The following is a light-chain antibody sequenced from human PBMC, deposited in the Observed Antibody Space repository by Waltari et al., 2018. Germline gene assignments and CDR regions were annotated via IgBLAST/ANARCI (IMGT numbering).Light chain of an antibody. CDR2: DAS. V-gene: IGKV3-11*01. J-gene: IGKJ4*01. Sequence: EIVLTQSPVPLSLSPGERASLSCRASQSVGSYLAWYQQRPGQPPRLLIYDASSRVTGFPDRFSGSGSGTDFILTISRLEPEDFAVYYCQQRSAWPTFGGGTKVEFK. CDR3: QQRSAWPT. CDR1: QSVGSY.